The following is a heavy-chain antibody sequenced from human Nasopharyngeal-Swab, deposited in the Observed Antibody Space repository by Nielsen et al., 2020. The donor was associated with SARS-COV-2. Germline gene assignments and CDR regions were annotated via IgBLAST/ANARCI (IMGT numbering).Heavy chain of an antibody. CDR2: IYYSGST. J-gene: IGHJ5*02. Sequence: SQTLSLTCTASAASISSSSYYWGWIRHPPGKRLERLGSIYYSGSTYYNPSLKSRVTISVDRSKNQFSLKLSSVTAADTAVYYCARPYYDSSGYDAWFDPWGQGTLVTVSS. CDR1: AASISSSSYY. V-gene: IGHV4-39*01. CDR3: ARPYYDSSGYDAWFDP. D-gene: IGHD3-22*01.